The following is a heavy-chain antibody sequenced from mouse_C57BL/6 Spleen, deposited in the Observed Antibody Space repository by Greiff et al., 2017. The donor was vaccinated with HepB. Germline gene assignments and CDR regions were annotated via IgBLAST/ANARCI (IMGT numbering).Heavy chain of an antibody. V-gene: IGHV1-53*01. CDR3: AKERTGKDYAMDY. Sequence: VQLQQPGTELVKPGASVKLSCKASGYTFTSYWMHWVKQRPGQGLEWIGNINPSNGGTNYNEKFKSKATLTVDKSSSTAYMQLSSLTSEDSAVYYCAKERTGKDYAMDYWGQGTSVTVSS. CDR1: GYTFTSYW. CDR2: INPSNGGT. J-gene: IGHJ4*01. D-gene: IGHD1-1*01.